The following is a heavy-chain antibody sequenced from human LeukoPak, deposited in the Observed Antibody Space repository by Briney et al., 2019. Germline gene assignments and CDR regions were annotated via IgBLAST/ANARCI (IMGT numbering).Heavy chain of an antibody. V-gene: IGHV4-4*09. Sequence: SETLSLTCTVSGGSISSYYWSWIRQPPGKGLEWIGYIYTSGSTNYNPSLKSRVTISVDTSKNQFSLKLSSVTAADTAVYYCARLRSGAMIIDYWSQGTLVTVSS. CDR1: GGSISSYY. CDR3: ARLRSGAMIIDY. CDR2: IYTSGST. J-gene: IGHJ4*02. D-gene: IGHD3-22*01.